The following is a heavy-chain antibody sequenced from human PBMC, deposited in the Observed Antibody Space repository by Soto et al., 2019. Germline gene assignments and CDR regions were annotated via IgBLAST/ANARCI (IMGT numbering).Heavy chain of an antibody. D-gene: IGHD2-15*01. CDR1: GFTFDNYA. CDR2: ISWNSGSI. V-gene: IGHV3-9*01. Sequence: EVQLVESRGGLVQPGRSLRLSCAASGFTFDNYAMHWVRQAPGKGLEWVSGISWNSGSIGYADSVKGRFTISRDNAKNSLYLQMNSLRAEDTALYYCAKVRQEYCSGGSCYPLYFDYWGQGTLVTVSS. J-gene: IGHJ4*02. CDR3: AKVRQEYCSGGSCYPLYFDY.